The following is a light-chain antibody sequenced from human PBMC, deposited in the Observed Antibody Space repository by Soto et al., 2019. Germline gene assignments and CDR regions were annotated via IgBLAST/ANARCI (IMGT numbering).Light chain of an antibody. Sequence: QSALTQPTFVSGSPGQSITISCTGTSSDVGGYNYVSWYQQHPGKVPKVMIFEVSNRPSGISHRFSGSKSGNTASLTISGLQAEDEADYYCSSYTTSGTLVFGGGTQLTVL. J-gene: IGLJ2*01. CDR2: EVS. CDR1: SSDVGGYNY. CDR3: SSYTTSGTLV. V-gene: IGLV2-14*01.